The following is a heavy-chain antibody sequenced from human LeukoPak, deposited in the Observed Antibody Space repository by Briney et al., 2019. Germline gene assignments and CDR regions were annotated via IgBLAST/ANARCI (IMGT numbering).Heavy chain of an antibody. J-gene: IGHJ4*02. CDR2: FSGSGGST. V-gene: IGHV3-23*01. Sequence: GGSLRLSCAASGFTFSSYAMSWVRQAPGEGLEWVSAFSGSGGSTYYADSVEGRFTISRDNSKNTLYLQMNSLRAEDTAVYYCAKEHTPLVYVDPGYFDYWGQGTLVTVSP. CDR1: GFTFSSYA. D-gene: IGHD4-17*01. CDR3: AKEHTPLVYVDPGYFDY.